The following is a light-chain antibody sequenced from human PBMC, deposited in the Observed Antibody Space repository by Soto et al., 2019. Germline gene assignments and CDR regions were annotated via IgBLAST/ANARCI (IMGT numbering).Light chain of an antibody. Sequence: IVMTHAPATLSVSPVERATLSFRASQSVRNNLAWYQQKPGQAPSLLIYGASTRATGIPARFSGSGSGTDFTLTISSLESEDFAIYYCQQRSNWPTFGQGTRLEIK. J-gene: IGKJ5*01. CDR1: QSVRNN. CDR2: GAS. CDR3: QQRSNWPT. V-gene: IGKV3-11*01.